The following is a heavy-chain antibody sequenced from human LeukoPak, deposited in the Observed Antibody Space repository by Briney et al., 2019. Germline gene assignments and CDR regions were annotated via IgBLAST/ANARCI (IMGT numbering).Heavy chain of an antibody. Sequence: SQTLSLTCTVSGDSISSGDYYWSWIRQPAGKGLEWIGRISSSGSTNYNPSLKSRVTISVDTSKNQFSLKLSSVTAADTAVYYCARARSDYDILTGYSPGGFDYWGQGTLVTVSS. CDR1: GDSISSGDYY. CDR2: ISSSGST. J-gene: IGHJ4*02. V-gene: IGHV4-61*02. D-gene: IGHD3-9*01. CDR3: ARARSDYDILTGYSPGGFDY.